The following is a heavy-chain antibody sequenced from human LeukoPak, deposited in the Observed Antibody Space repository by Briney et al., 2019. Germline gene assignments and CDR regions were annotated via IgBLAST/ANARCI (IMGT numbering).Heavy chain of an antibody. V-gene: IGHV3-23*01. J-gene: IGHJ4*02. D-gene: IGHD3/OR15-3a*01. CDR1: RFTYVSYV. CDR3: AFIPVGGLVISNSDY. CDR2: IGGSGATT. Sequence: GGSLRLSCEASRFTYVSYVMTWVRQAPGKGLEWVSSIGGSGATTYYADSVKGRFTVSADNSKNTLYLQMNSLRAEDTAVYYCAFIPVGGLVISNSDYWGQGTRVTVSS.